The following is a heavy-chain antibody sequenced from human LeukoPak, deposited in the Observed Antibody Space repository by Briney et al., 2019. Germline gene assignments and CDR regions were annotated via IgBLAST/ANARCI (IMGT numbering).Heavy chain of an antibody. Sequence: GASVKVSCKASGYTFTSYDINWVRQATGQGLEWMGWMNPNSGNTGYAQKFQGRVTMTRNTSISTAYMELSSLRSEGTAVYYCARDLGDFWSYAMDYWGQGTLVTVSS. J-gene: IGHJ4*02. V-gene: IGHV1-8*01. D-gene: IGHD3-3*01. CDR2: MNPNSGNT. CDR3: ARDLGDFWSYAMDY. CDR1: GYTFTSYD.